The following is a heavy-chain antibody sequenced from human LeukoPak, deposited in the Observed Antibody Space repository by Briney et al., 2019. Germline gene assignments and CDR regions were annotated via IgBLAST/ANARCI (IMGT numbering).Heavy chain of an antibody. D-gene: IGHD1-14*01. V-gene: IGHV4-59*01. J-gene: IGHJ2*01. CDR1: GASISDYY. CDR2: LLYRGST. CDR3: ARTGRRGYFDF. Sequence: SETLSLTCNVSGASISDYYWSWVRQSPEKGLEWIVSLLYRGSTHYNPSLRSRVAISHDTSNNQFSLKLTSVTTADTAVYYCARTGRRGYFDFWGRGTLVTVSS.